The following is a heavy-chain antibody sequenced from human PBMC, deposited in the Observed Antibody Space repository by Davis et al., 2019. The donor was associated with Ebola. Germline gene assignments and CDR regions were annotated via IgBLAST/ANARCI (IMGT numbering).Heavy chain of an antibody. V-gene: IGHV3-74*01. Sequence: HTGGSLRLSCAASGFTFSSYWMHWVRQAPGKGLVWVSRINSDGSSTSYADSVKGRFTISRDNAKNTLYLQMNSLRADDTAVYYCASLEDKTGLATTIGDYWGQGTLVTVSS. CDR1: GFTFSSYW. CDR2: INSDGSST. D-gene: IGHD5-24*01. J-gene: IGHJ4*02. CDR3: ASLEDKTGLATTIGDY.